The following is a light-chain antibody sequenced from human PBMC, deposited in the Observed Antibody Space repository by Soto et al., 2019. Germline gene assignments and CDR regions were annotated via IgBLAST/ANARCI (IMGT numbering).Light chain of an antibody. Sequence: DIVMTQSPLSLPVTPGEPASISCRSSQSLLHSNGYKYLDWYLQKPGQSPQLLIYLGSNRASGVPDRFSGSGSGTDFTLKISRVEAEDVGVYYCIQTLQTPITFGQGTRLDLK. J-gene: IGKJ5*01. V-gene: IGKV2-28*01. CDR3: IQTLQTPIT. CDR1: QSLLHSNGYKY. CDR2: LGS.